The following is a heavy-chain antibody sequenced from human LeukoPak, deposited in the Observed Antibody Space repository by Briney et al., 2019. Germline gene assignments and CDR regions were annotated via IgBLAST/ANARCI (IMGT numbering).Heavy chain of an antibody. Sequence: GGSLRLSCAASGFTFSSYEMNWVRQAPGKGLEWVSYISSSGSTIYYADSVKGRFTISRDNAKNSLYLQMNSLRAEDTAVYYCARATTAVTTFVDYYCGMDVWGQGTTVTVSS. D-gene: IGHD4-17*01. CDR2: ISSSGSTI. V-gene: IGHV3-48*03. CDR3: ARATTAVTTFVDYYCGMDV. CDR1: GFTFSSYE. J-gene: IGHJ6*02.